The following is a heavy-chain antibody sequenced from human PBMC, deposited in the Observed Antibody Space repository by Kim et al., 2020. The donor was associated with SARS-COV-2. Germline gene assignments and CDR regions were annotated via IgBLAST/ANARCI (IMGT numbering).Heavy chain of an antibody. CDR3: ARNLPAVAGAMDV. Sequence: ASVKVSCKASGYTFTEYGLNWVRQAPGQGLEWMGWINPNTGNPTYARDFKGRIVFSLDTSANTAYLHISRLEADDSASYYCARNLPAVAGAMDVWGQGTT. V-gene: IGHV7-4-1*02. J-gene: IGHJ6*02. CDR2: INPNTGNP. CDR1: GYTFTEYG. D-gene: IGHD6-19*01.